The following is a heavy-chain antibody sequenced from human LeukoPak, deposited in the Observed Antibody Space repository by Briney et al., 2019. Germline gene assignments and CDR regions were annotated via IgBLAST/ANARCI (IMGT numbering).Heavy chain of an antibody. D-gene: IGHD5-18*01. CDR1: GFSFSRCW. CDR2: INHSGST. CDR3: ARGRGYSYGRGAFDI. Sequence: GSLRLSCAASGFSFSRCWMSWVRQAPGKGLEWIGEINHSGSTNYNPSLKSRVTISVDTSKNQFSLKLSSVTAADTAVYYCARGRGYSYGRGAFDIWGQGTMVTVSS. V-gene: IGHV4-34*01. J-gene: IGHJ3*02.